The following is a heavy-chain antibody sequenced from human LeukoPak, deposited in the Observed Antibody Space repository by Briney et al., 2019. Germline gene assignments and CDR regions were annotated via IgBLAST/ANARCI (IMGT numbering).Heavy chain of an antibody. CDR3: AKDMDYYDSSGYCDY. J-gene: IGHJ4*02. CDR2: ISWDGGST. D-gene: IGHD3-22*01. Sequence: GGSLRLSCAASGFTFDDYAMHWVRQAPGKGLEWVSLISWDGGSTYYADSVKGRFTISRDNSKNSLYLQTNSLRAEDTALYYCAKDMDYYDSSGYCDYWGQGTLVTVSS. CDR1: GFTFDDYA. V-gene: IGHV3-43D*03.